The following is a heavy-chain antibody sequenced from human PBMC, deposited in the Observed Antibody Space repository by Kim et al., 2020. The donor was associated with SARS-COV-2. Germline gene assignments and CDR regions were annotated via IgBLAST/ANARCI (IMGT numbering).Heavy chain of an antibody. CDR3: ATTPRPRIAGFDY. J-gene: IGHJ4*02. Sequence: YAQKFQGRVTMTEDTSTDTAYMELSSLRSEDTAVYYCATTPRPRIAGFDYWGQGTLVTVSS. V-gene: IGHV1-24*01. D-gene: IGHD6-6*01.